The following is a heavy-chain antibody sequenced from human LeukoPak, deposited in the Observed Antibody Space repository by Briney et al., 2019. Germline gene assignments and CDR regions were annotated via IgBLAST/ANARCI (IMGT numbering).Heavy chain of an antibody. CDR3: ARVDPDSSSALEVFDY. Sequence: SETLSLTCTVSGGSISPYYWSWIRQPPGKGLEWIGYISYAGNTNYNPSLKSRVTISLDTSKNQFSLKLNSVTAADTAVYYCARVDPDSSSALEVFDYWGQGTLVTVSS. CDR2: ISYAGNT. V-gene: IGHV4-59*01. CDR1: GGSISPYY. D-gene: IGHD6-6*01. J-gene: IGHJ4*02.